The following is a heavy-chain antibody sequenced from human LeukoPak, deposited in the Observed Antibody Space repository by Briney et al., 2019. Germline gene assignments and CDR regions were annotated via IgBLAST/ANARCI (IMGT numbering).Heavy chain of an antibody. D-gene: IGHD2-15*01. CDR3: ARDCIGCHGFDY. Sequence: GASVKVSCKASGYTFSSYGISWVRQAPGQGLEWMGWVSAYADDTNYVQKFQGRVTMTTDTSTSTAYTELRSLRSDDTAVYYCARDCIGCHGFDYWGQGTLVTVSS. CDR1: GYTFSSYG. V-gene: IGHV1-18*01. J-gene: IGHJ4*02. CDR2: VSAYADDT.